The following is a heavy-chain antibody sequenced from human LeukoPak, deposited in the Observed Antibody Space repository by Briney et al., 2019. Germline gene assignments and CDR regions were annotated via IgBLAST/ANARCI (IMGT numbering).Heavy chain of an antibody. CDR3: ARDSYYYDSSGYYLDY. CDR2: INYRGST. D-gene: IGHD3-22*01. J-gene: IGHJ4*02. Sequence: PSETLSLTCTVSNASISSNTYYRAWIRQPPGKGLEYIGSINYRGSTYYNPSLKSRVTLSVDTSKNQFSLKLNSVTAADTAVYYCARDSYYYDSSGYYLDYWGQGTLVTVSS. CDR1: NASISSNTYY. V-gene: IGHV4-39*07.